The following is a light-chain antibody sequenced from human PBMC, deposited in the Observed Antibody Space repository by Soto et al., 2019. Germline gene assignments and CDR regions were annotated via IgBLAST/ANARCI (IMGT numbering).Light chain of an antibody. J-gene: IGKJ1*01. CDR2: GAS. V-gene: IGKV3-20*01. CDR1: QTVSSSY. CDR3: QQYGSSPRT. Sequence: EVVFTQSSGTLSLSPGERATLSCRASQTVSSSYLAWYQQKPGQAPRLLIYGASNTATGIPDRFGGSGSGADFTLTISRLEPEDFAVYYCQQYGSSPRTFGQGTKVDIK.